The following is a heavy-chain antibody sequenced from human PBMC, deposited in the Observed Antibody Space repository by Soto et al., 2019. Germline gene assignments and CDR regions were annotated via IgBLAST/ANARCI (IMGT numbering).Heavy chain of an antibody. CDR1: EGTFSKYA. D-gene: IGHD3-16*01. CDR2: IIPIFDTS. Sequence: QVQLVQSGAEVKKPGSSVKVSCKGSEGTFSKYAITWVRQAPGQGLEWMGTIIPIFDTSTNAQKFQGRVTLTADETRITAYMEVSSLTSEDTAVYHCATTLTLNSSGELDAFDIWGQGTMVTVSS. CDR3: ATTLTLNSSGELDAFDI. V-gene: IGHV1-69*15. J-gene: IGHJ3*02.